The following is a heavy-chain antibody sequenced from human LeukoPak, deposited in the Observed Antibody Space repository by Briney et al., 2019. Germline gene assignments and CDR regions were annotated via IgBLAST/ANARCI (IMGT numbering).Heavy chain of an antibody. J-gene: IGHJ3*02. Sequence: PSQTQSLTCTVSGGSISSGGYYWSWIRQPPGKGLEWIGYIYHSGSTYYNPSLKSRVTISVDRSKNQFSLKLSSVTAADTAVYYCARDLGGSDDAFDIWGQGTMVTVSS. CDR1: GGSISSGGYY. V-gene: IGHV4-30-2*01. D-gene: IGHD3-16*01. CDR2: IYHSGST. CDR3: ARDLGGSDDAFDI.